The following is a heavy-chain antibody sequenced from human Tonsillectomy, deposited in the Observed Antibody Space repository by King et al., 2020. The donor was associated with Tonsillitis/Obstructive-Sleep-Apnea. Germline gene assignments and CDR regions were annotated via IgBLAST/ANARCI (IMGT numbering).Heavy chain of an antibody. CDR1: GGSISSYY. V-gene: IGHV4-59*08. CDR2: LYYSGST. CDR3: ARAYYDILTGYLDDAFDI. D-gene: IGHD3-9*01. Sequence: VQLQESGPGLVKPSETLSLTCTVSGGSISSYYWSWIRPPPGKGLEWIGYLYYSGSTNYNPSLKGRVTISVDTSKNQFSLQLSSVTAADTAVYYCARAYYDILTGYLDDAFDIWGQGTMVTVSS. J-gene: IGHJ3*02.